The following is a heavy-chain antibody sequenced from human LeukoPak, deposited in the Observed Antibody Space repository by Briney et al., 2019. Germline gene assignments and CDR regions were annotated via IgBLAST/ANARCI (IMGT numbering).Heavy chain of an antibody. CDR1: GGTFSSYA. J-gene: IGHJ3*02. CDR3: ARTNPIYYDFWSGSAFDI. V-gene: IGHV1-69*05. D-gene: IGHD3-3*01. Sequence: ASVKVSCKASGGTFSSYAISWVRQAPGQGLEWMGGIIPIFGTANYAQKFQGRVTITTDESTSTAYMELSSLRSEDTAVYYCARTNPIYYDFWSGSAFDIWGQGTMVTVSS. CDR2: IIPIFGTA.